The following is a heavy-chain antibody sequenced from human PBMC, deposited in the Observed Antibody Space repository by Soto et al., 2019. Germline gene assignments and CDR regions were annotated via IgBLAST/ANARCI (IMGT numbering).Heavy chain of an antibody. Sequence: QVQLQESGPGLVKPSQTLSLTCTVSGGSISSGDYYWSWIRQPPGKGLEWIGYIYYSGSTYYNPSLKSRVTISVDTSKNQFSLKLSSVTAADTAVYYCARVKAILGIIVVVPAASWFDPWGQGTLVTVSS. CDR3: ARVKAILGIIVVVPAASWFDP. CDR1: GGSISSGDYY. J-gene: IGHJ5*02. D-gene: IGHD2-2*01. CDR2: IYYSGST. V-gene: IGHV4-30-4*01.